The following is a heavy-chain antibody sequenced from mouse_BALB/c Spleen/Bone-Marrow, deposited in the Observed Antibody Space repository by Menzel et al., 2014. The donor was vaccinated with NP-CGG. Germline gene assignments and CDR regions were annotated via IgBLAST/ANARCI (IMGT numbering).Heavy chain of an antibody. CDR2: IDPANGNT. D-gene: IGHD1-2*01. V-gene: IGHV14-3*02. J-gene: IGHJ3*01. CDR1: GFNIKDPY. Sequence: EVKLMESGAELVKPGVSVKLSCTASGFNIKDPYMHWVKQRPEQGLKWIGRIDPANGNTKYDPKFQGKATITADTSSNTAYLQLSSLTSEDTAVYYCAPYYYGRWFTYWGQGTLVTVSA. CDR3: APYYYGRWFTY.